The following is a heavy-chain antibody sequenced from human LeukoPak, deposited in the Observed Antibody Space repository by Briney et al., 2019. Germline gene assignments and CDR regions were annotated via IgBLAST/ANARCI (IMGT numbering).Heavy chain of an antibody. CDR1: GYTFTSSG. D-gene: IGHD4-17*01. J-gene: IGHJ4*02. Sequence: ASVKVSCKASGYTFTSSGISWVRQAPGQALEWMGWISLYSVNTKYAQNLQGRVAMTTDTSTSTAYMELRSLRSDDTAVYYCARGTSYGDFSLDFWGQGTLVTVSS. CDR3: ARGTSYGDFSLDF. V-gene: IGHV1-18*01. CDR2: ISLYSVNT.